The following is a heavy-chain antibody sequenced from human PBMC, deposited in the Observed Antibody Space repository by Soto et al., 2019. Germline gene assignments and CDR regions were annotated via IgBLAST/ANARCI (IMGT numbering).Heavy chain of an antibody. J-gene: IGHJ5*02. CDR1: GGSISSKY. V-gene: IGHV4-59*12. CDR2: IYYSGST. CDR3: ARGLSITTSININWFDP. D-gene: IGHD3-3*01. Sequence: SETLSLTCIVSGGSISSKYWSWIRQPPGKGLEWIGYIYYSGSTDYNPSLKSRVTISVDTSKNQFSLKLSSVTAADTAVYYCARGLSITTSININWFDPWGQGTLVTVSS.